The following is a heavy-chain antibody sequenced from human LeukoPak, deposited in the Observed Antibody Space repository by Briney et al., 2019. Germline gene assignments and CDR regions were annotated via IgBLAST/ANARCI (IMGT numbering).Heavy chain of an antibody. CDR2: INSRGDYI. V-gene: IGHV3-21*01. Sequence: PGGSLRLSCAAPGFDFSIYGMNWVRQAPGKGLEWVSSINSRGDYIYYSDSMKGRFTTSRDNARSSMYLQMSSLRAEDTAVYYCARRREHGSGSDWLWGQGTLVTVSS. CDR1: GFDFSIYG. D-gene: IGHD3-10*01. CDR3: ARRREHGSGSDWL. J-gene: IGHJ4*02.